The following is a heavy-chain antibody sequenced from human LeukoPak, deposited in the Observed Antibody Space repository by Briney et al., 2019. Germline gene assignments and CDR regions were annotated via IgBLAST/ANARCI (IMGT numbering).Heavy chain of an antibody. V-gene: IGHV4-59*08. D-gene: IGHD5-12*01. CDR2: IYYSGST. CDR3: ARQRVWGPYSGYDFAGGPAFDI. CDR1: GGSISSYY. J-gene: IGHJ3*02. Sequence: SETLSLTCTVPGGSISSYYWGWIRQPPGKGLEWIGYIYYSGSTNYNPSLKSRVTISVDTSKNQFSLKLSSVTAADTAVDYCARQRVWGPYSGYDFAGGPAFDIWGQGTMVTVSS.